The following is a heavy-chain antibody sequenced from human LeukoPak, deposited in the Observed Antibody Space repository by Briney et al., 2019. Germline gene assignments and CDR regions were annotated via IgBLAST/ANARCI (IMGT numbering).Heavy chain of an antibody. J-gene: IGHJ4*02. Sequence: GGSLRLSCAASGFTFSSYGMPWVRQAPGKGLEWVAVIWYDGSNKYYAHSVKGRFTISRDNTKNTLYLQMNSLRAEDTAVYYCAKDGVWFEELFGYYFDYWGQGTLVTVSS. CDR1: GFTFSSYG. CDR2: IWYDGSNK. D-gene: IGHD3-10*01. V-gene: IGHV3-33*06. CDR3: AKDGVWFEELFGYYFDY.